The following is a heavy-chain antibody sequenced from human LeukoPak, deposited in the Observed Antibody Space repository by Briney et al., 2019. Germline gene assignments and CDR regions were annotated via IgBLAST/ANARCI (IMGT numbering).Heavy chain of an antibody. D-gene: IGHD3-10*01. CDR1: GFTFSSYG. CDR2: ISYDGSNK. Sequence: PGGSLRLSCAASGFTFSSYGMHWVRQAPGKGLEWVAVISYDGSNKYYADSVKGRFTISRDNSKNTLYLQMNSLRAEDTAVYYCAKEEAYGSGSPAGHFDYWGQGTLVTVSS. CDR3: AKEEAYGSGSPAGHFDY. J-gene: IGHJ4*02. V-gene: IGHV3-30*18.